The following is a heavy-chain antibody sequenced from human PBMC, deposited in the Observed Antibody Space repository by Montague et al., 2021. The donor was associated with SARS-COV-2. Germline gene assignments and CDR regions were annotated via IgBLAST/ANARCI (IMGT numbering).Heavy chain of an antibody. D-gene: IGHD4-17*01. CDR1: GGSIRTSSYY. CDR2: IYYSGST. J-gene: IGHJ3*02. V-gene: IGHV4-39*01. CDR3: ARRGGALDAFDI. Sequence: SETLSLTCTVSGGSIRTSSYYWGWIRQPPGKGLDWIGSIYYSGSTYYNPSLKSRVTISVDTSKNQFSLKLSSVTAADTAVYYCARRGGALDAFDIWGQGTMVTVSS.